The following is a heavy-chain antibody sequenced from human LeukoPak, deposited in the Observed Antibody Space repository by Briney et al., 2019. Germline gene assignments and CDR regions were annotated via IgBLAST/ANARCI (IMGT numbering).Heavy chain of an antibody. J-gene: IGHJ6*03. CDR1: GFTFSSYE. CDR3: ARVGLGYDFWSGSYYYMDV. CDR2: ISSSGSTI. D-gene: IGHD3-3*01. V-gene: IGHV3-48*03. Sequence: GGSLRLSCAASGFTFSSYEMNWVRHAPGKGLEWVSYISSSGSTIYYADSVKGRFTISRDNAKNSLYLQMNSLRAEDTAVYYCARVGLGYDFWSGSYYYMDVWGKGTTVTVSS.